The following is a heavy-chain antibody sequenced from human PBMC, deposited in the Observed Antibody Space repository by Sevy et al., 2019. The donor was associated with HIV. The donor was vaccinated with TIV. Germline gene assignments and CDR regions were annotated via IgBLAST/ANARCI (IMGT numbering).Heavy chain of an antibody. V-gene: IGHV3-30*18. D-gene: IGHD4-17*01. Sequence: GGSLRLSCAASGFTFSHYAMHWIRQAPGKELEWVAAISFDGASRNYADSVRGRFTISRDDSKNTVYLHMTGLRSEDTAVYFCAKDHAVTTEWVVFDSWGQGTLVTVSS. CDR3: AKDHAVTTEWVVFDS. CDR1: GFTFSHYA. CDR2: ISFDGASR. J-gene: IGHJ4*02.